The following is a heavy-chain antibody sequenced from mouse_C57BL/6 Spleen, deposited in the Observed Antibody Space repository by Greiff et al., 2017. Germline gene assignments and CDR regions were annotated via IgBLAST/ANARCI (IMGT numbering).Heavy chain of an antibody. J-gene: IGHJ2*01. CDR1: GYTFTSYW. CDR2: IDPSDSYT. Sequence: QVQLQQPGAELVKPGASVKLSCKASGYTFTSYWMQWVKQRPGQGLEWIGEIDPSDSYTNYNQKFKGKATLTVDTSSSTAYMQLSSLTSEDSAVYYCARCLTGSFDYGGQGTTLTVSS. V-gene: IGHV1-50*01. D-gene: IGHD4-1*01. CDR3: ARCLTGSFDY.